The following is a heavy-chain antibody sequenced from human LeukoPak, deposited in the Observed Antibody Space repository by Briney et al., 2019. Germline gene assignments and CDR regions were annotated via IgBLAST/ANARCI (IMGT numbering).Heavy chain of an antibody. D-gene: IGHD5-24*01. J-gene: IGHJ4*02. CDR1: GFTFTRHW. Sequence: GGSPRLSCAASGFTFTRHWMSWVRQAPGKGLEWVANIKPDESEKYYVDSVEGRFTISRDNVKNSLYLLMNSLRAEDTAVYYCVRRRPDKNGYNELDYWGQGTLVIVSS. V-gene: IGHV3-7*01. CDR3: VRRRPDKNGYNELDY. CDR2: IKPDESEK.